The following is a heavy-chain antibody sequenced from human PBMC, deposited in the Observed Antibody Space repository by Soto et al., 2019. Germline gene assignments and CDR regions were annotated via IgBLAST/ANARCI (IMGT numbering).Heavy chain of an antibody. CDR1: GYTFTSYN. J-gene: IGHJ5*02. CDR3: ARTNRFDP. Sequence: ASVKVSCKASGYTFTSYNMHWVRQAPGQVLEWMGVINPGDGDTNYAQKFQGRVTVTRDTSTSTVYMELSSLRSEDTALYYCARTNRFDPWGQGTLVTVSS. V-gene: IGHV1-46*01. CDR2: INPGDGDT.